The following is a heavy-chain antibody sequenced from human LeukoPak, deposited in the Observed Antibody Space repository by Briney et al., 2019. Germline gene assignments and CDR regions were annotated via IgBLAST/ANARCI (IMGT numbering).Heavy chain of an antibody. V-gene: IGHV1-2*02. CDR3: ARAEGGGWFDP. CDR1: GYTFTGYF. J-gene: IGHJ5*02. CDR2: INPNSGDT. Sequence: ASVKVSCKASGYTFTGYFIHWVRQAPGQGLEWMGWINPNSGDTNYAQNFQGRVTMTRDTSISTAYMELSRLRSDDTAVYYCARAEGGGWFDPWGQGTLVTVSS. D-gene: IGHD4-23*01.